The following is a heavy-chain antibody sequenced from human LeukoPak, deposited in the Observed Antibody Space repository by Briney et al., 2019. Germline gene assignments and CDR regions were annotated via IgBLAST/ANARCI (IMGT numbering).Heavy chain of an antibody. CDR1: GFTFSRNG. CDR2: ISGSGGNT. CDR3: ARDLRVLTMIVVVTLDY. J-gene: IGHJ4*02. D-gene: IGHD3-22*01. Sequence: PGGTLRLSYAASGFTFSRNGMTWVRQAPGKGLEWVSAISGSGGNTYYADSVKGRFTISRDNAKNSLYLQMNSLRAEDTAVYYCARDLRVLTMIVVVTLDYWGQGTLVTVSS. V-gene: IGHV3-23*01.